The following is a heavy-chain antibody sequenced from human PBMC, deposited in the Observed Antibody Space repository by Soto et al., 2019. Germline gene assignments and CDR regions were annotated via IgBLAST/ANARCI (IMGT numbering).Heavy chain of an antibody. Sequence: SVKVSCKASGGTFSSYAISWVRQAPGQGLEWMGGIIPIFGTANYAQKFQGRVTITADESTSTAYMELSSLRSEDTAVYYCARDQGYCSGGSCYYYYYYMDVWGKGTTVTVSS. CDR2: IIPIFGTA. J-gene: IGHJ6*03. V-gene: IGHV1-69*13. CDR3: ARDQGYCSGGSCYYYYYYMDV. CDR1: GGTFSSYA. D-gene: IGHD2-15*01.